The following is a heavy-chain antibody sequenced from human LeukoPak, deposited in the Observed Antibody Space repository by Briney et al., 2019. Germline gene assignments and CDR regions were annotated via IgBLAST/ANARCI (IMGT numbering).Heavy chain of an antibody. V-gene: IGHV1-69*01. CDR2: INTIFGTA. Sequence: SVKVSCKASGGTFSSYAISWVRQAPGPGLEWMGGINTIFGTANYAQKFQGRVTITADESTSTAYMELSSLRSEDTAVYYCASGGSGRPYYFDYWGQGTLVTVSA. CDR3: ASGGSGRPYYFDY. CDR1: GGTFSSYA. J-gene: IGHJ4*02. D-gene: IGHD3-10*01.